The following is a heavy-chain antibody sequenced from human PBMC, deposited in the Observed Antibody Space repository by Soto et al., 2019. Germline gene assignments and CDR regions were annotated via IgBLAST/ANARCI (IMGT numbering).Heavy chain of an antibody. V-gene: IGHV4-31*03. CDR1: GGSISSGGYC. J-gene: IGHJ4*02. CDR2: IYYSGST. Sequence: QVQLQESGPGLVKPSQTLSLTCTVSGGSISSGGYCWSWIRQHPGKGLEWIGYIYYSGSTYYNPSLKSRVTISVDTSKNQFSLKLSSVTAADTAVYYCARDRLGITGTTTFDYWGQGTLVTVSS. CDR3: ARDRLGITGTTTFDY. D-gene: IGHD1-7*01.